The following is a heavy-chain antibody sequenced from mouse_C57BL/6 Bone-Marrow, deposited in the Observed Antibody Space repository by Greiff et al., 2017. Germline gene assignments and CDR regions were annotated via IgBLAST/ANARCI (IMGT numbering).Heavy chain of an antibody. J-gene: IGHJ1*03. CDR1: GYTFTSYG. D-gene: IGHD1-1*01. CDR3: AKPVTTVVAAHWYFDV. V-gene: IGHV1-81*01. Sequence: VKLMESGAELARPGASVKLSCKASGYTFTSYGISWVKQRTGQGLEWIGEIYPRSGNTYYNEKFKGKATLTADKSSSTAYMELRSLTSEDSAVYFCAKPVTTVVAAHWYFDVWGTGTTVTVSS. CDR2: IYPRSGNT.